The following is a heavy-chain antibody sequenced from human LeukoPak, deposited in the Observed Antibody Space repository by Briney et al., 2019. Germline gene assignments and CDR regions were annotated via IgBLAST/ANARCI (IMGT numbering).Heavy chain of an antibody. CDR2: IIPILEIA. CDR1: GGTFSNYA. J-gene: IGHJ4*02. Sequence: SVKVSCKASGGTFSNYAISWVRQAPGQGLEWMGRIIPILEIANYAQKFQGRVTITADKSTSTAYVELSSLRSEDTAVYYCARSYDILTGYFDYWGQGTLVTVSS. CDR3: ARSYDILTGYFDY. V-gene: IGHV1-69*04. D-gene: IGHD3-9*01.